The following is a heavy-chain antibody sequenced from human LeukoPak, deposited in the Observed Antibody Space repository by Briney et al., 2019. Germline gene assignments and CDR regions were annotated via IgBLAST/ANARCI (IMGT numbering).Heavy chain of an antibody. D-gene: IGHD3-22*01. CDR1: GYTFTSYA. CDR2: INPNSGGT. J-gene: IGHJ4*02. Sequence: ASVKVSCKASGYTFTSYAMHWVRQAPGQGLEWMGWINPNSGGTNYAQKFQGRVTMTRDTSISTAYMELSRLRSDDTAVYYCARDHDTMIVVVDDYWGQGTLVTVSS. V-gene: IGHV1-2*02. CDR3: ARDHDTMIVVVDDY.